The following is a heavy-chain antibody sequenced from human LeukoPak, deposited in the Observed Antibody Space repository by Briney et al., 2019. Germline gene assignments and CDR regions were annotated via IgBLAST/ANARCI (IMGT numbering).Heavy chain of an antibody. V-gene: IGHV1-2*02. D-gene: IGHD6-19*01. CDR1: GYTFTGYY. CDR3: ARQQDPIAVAGTGYYYGMDV. CDR2: INPNSGGT. Sequence: ASVKVSCKASGYTFTGYYMHWVRQAPGQGLEWMGWINPNSGGTNYAQEFQGRVTMTRDTSISTAYMELSRLRSDDTAVYYCARQQDPIAVAGTGYYYGMDVWGQGTTVTVSS. J-gene: IGHJ6*02.